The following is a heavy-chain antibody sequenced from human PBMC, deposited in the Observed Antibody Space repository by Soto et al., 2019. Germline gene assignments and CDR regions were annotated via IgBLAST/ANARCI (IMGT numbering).Heavy chain of an antibody. CDR2: IIPILGIA. Sequence: QVQLVQSGAEVKKPGSSVKVSCKASGGTFSSYTISWVRQAPGQGLEWMGRIIPILGIANYAQKFQGRVTITADKSTSTAYMELSSLRSEDTAVYYGARGVTVAGTPDYWGQGTLVTVSS. D-gene: IGHD6-19*01. CDR1: GGTFSSYT. CDR3: ARGVTVAGTPDY. V-gene: IGHV1-69*02. J-gene: IGHJ4*02.